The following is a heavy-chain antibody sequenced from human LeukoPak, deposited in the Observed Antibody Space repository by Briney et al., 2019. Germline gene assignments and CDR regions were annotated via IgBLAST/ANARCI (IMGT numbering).Heavy chain of an antibody. V-gene: IGHV3-30-3*01. J-gene: IGHJ3*02. CDR3: ARRXLAFDX. CDR1: GFTFSGYP. CDR2: ISYDGSNK. Sequence: GGSLRLSCAASGFTFSGYPIHWVRQAPGKGLEWVAVISYDGSNKYYADSVKGRFTISRDNSKNTLYLQMNSLRAEDTAVYYCARRXLAFDXXXXGTXXTVSS.